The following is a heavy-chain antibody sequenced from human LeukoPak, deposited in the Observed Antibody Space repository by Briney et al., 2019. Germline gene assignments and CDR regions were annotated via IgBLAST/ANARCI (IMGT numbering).Heavy chain of an antibody. Sequence: GGSLRLSCVASGFTFSNYPMNWVRQAPGKGLEWISTISVTDRTHYADSVKGRFTISRDNSKNTLYLQMNSLRAEDTAVYYCAKRMGSKVSSSWYLFDYWGQGTLVTVSS. CDR2: ISVTDRT. CDR1: GFTFSNYP. CDR3: AKRMGSKVSSSWYLFDY. J-gene: IGHJ4*02. D-gene: IGHD6-13*01. V-gene: IGHV3-23*01.